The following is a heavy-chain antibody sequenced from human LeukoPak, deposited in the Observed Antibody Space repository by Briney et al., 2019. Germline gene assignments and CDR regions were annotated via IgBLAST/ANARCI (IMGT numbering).Heavy chain of an antibody. D-gene: IGHD5-12*01. CDR1: EFSVGSNY. J-gene: IGHJ4*02. CDR3: ASGPSGYHNT. CDR2: IYSGGST. Sequence: GGSLRLSCAASEFSVGSNYMTWVRQAPGKGLEWVSLIYSGGSTYYADSVKGRFTISRDNSKNTLYLQMNSLRAEDTAVYYCASGPSGYHNTGGQGALVTVSS. V-gene: IGHV3-66*01.